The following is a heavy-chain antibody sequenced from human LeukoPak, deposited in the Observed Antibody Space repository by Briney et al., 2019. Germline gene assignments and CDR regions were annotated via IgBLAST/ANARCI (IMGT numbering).Heavy chain of an antibody. CDR2: ISAYNGNT. CDR1: GYTFTSYG. V-gene: IGHV1-18*04. D-gene: IGHD6-13*01. J-gene: IGHJ4*02. Sequence: ASVKVSCKASGYTFTSYGISWVRQAPGQGLEWMGWISAYNGNTNYAQKLQGRVTMTTDTSTSKAYMELRSLRSDDTAVYYCARDHAAGTSGDYWGQGTLVTVSS. CDR3: ARDHAAGTSGDY.